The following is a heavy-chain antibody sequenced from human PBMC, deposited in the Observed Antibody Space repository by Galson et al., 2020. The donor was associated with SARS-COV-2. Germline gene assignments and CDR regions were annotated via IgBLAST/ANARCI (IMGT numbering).Heavy chain of an antibody. D-gene: IGHD1-26*01. CDR1: GYTFTSHY. V-gene: IGHV1-46*03. Sequence: ASVKVSCKASGYTFTSHYIHWVRQAPGQGLEWMGIINPGADSPIYAQNFQDRVIMTRDAATSTVYMELSSLRSEDTAVYYCARGGAIVLAAVDYWGQGTLVTVSS. CDR2: INPGADSP. J-gene: IGHJ4*02. CDR3: ARGGAIVLAAVDY.